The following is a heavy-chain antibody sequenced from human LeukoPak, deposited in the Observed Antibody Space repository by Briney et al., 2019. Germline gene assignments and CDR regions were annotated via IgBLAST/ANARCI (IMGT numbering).Heavy chain of an antibody. CDR1: GYTFTSYY. CDR2: INPSGGST. Sequence: ASVKASCKASGYTFTSYYMHWVRQAPGQGLEWMGIINPSGGSTSYAQKFQGRVTMTRDTSTSTVYMELSSLRSEDTAVYYCASPFGYCSGGSCYPPVWGQGTLVTVSS. V-gene: IGHV1-46*01. J-gene: IGHJ4*02. D-gene: IGHD2-15*01. CDR3: ASPFGYCSGGSCYPPV.